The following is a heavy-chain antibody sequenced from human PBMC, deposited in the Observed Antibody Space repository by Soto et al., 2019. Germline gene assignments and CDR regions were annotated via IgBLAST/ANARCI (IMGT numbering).Heavy chain of an antibody. Sequence: PGGSLRLSCAASGFTFSSYAMHWVRQAPGKGLEWVAVISYDGSNKYYADSVKGRFTISRDNSKNTLYLQMNSLRAEDTAVYYCARVGSHHYGGNHRPGYWGQGTLVTVSS. CDR2: ISYDGSNK. CDR1: GFTFSSYA. J-gene: IGHJ4*02. V-gene: IGHV3-30-3*01. CDR3: ARVGSHHYGGNHRPGY. D-gene: IGHD4-17*01.